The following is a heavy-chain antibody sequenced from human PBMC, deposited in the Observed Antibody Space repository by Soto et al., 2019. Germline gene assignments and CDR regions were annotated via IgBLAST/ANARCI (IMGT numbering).Heavy chain of an antibody. V-gene: IGHV4-4*02. CDR3: ARGSSGYPFDY. J-gene: IGHJ4*02. Sequence: PSETLSLTCAASSGSIDNDYWWSWVRQSPGKGLEWIGETSHDGVTNYNPSLEGRVTISIDKSKNQFYLDLNSVTAADTAMYYCARGSSGYPFDYWGQGTRVTVSS. CDR2: TSHDGVT. CDR1: SGSIDNDYW. D-gene: IGHD3-22*01.